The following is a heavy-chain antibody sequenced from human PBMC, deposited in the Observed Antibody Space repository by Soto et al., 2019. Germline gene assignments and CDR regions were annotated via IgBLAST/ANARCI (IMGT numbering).Heavy chain of an antibody. D-gene: IGHD3-22*01. CDR3: ALRSMAVVPEY. CDR1: GDSISSYY. Sequence: QVQLQESGPGLVKPSETLSLTCAVSGDSISSYYCMWIRQPPGKGLESIGYLYYGRSANYNPSLKSRVTLSVYTSTNQWALTLSSMTAADTAVYYCALRSMAVVPEYWGQGTLVTVSS. CDR2: LYYGRSA. J-gene: IGHJ4*02. V-gene: IGHV4-59*01.